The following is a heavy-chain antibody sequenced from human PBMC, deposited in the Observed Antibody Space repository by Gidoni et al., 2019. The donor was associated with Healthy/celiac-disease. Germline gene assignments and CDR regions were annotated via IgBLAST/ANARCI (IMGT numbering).Heavy chain of an antibody. D-gene: IGHD6-19*01. CDR2: IKQDGSEK. CDR3: ARRRRSSGWYFDY. CDR1: GFTFSSYW. J-gene: IGHJ4*02. Sequence: EVQLVESGGGLVQPGGSMRLSCAASGFTFSSYWMSWVRQAPGKGLEWVANIKQDGSEKYYVDSMKGRFTISRDNAKNSLYLQMNSLRAEDTAVYYCARRRRSSGWYFDYWGQGTLVTVSS. V-gene: IGHV3-7*01.